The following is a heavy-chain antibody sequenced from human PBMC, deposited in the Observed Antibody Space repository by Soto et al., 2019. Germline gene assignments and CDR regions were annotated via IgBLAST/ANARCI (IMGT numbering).Heavy chain of an antibody. CDR3: SGGWEGIDY. Sequence: ASVKGSCKTSGYTFTSYDINWVRQATGQGLEWMGIINPSGGSTSYAQKFQGRVTMTRDTSTSTVYMELSSLRSEDTAVYYCSGGWEGIDYWGQGTLVTVSS. CDR2: INPSGGST. J-gene: IGHJ4*02. V-gene: IGHV1-46*01. D-gene: IGHD6-19*01. CDR1: GYTFTSYD.